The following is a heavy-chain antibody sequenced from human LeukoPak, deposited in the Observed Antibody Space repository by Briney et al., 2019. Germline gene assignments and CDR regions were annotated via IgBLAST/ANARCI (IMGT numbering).Heavy chain of an antibody. CDR2: IYYSGSA. CDR3: ARESSSWHHFDY. CDR1: GGSISSGGYY. J-gene: IGHJ4*02. V-gene: IGHV4-31*03. D-gene: IGHD6-13*01. Sequence: SETLSLTCTVSGGSISSGGYYWSWIRQHPGKGLEWIGYIYYSGSAYYNPSLKSRVTTSVDTSKNQFSLKLSSVTAADTAVYYCARESSSWHHFDYWGQGTLVTVSS.